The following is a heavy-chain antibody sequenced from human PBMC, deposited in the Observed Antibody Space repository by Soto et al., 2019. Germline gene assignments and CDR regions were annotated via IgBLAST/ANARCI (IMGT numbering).Heavy chain of an antibody. J-gene: IGHJ5*02. CDR1: GGSISSDY. D-gene: IGHD4-17*01. CDR2: VYTSGYS. CDR3: VREPTTCGTVHWFDP. V-gene: IGHV4-4*07. Sequence: VQLQESGPGLVKPSETLSLICTVSGGSISSDYLSWIRQPAGKELEWIGRVYTSGYSNSNHSLKSRVTMSVHTTKKQSSLNLSSGTAKDTAVYYCVREPTTCGTVHWFDPWGQGTMVTVST.